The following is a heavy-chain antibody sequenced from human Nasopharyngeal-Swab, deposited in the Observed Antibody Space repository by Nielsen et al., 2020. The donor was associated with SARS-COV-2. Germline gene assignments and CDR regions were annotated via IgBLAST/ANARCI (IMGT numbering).Heavy chain of an antibody. J-gene: IGHJ4*02. D-gene: IGHD3-22*01. CDR3: ARDGVAIITTYFDY. V-gene: IGHV3-21*01. CDR2: ITSSSSYI. CDR1: GFTFSSYS. Sequence: GESLKISCAASGFTFSSYSMNWVRQAPGKGLELVSSITSSSSYIYYADSVKGRFTISRDNAKNSLFLQMNSLRAEDTAVYYCARDGVAIITTYFDYWGQGTLVTVSS.